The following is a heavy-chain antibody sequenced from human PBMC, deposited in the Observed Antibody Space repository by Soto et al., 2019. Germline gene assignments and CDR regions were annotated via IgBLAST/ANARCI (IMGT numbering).Heavy chain of an antibody. CDR1: GGSVSSGSYY. V-gene: IGHV4-61*01. D-gene: IGHD3-16*02. CDR2: IYYSGST. J-gene: IGHJ4*02. Sequence: SETLSLTCTVSGGSVSSGSYYWSWIRQPPGKGLEWIGYIYYSGSTNYNPSLKSRVTISVDTSKNQSSLKLSSVTAADTAVYYCASGKEYYDYVWGSYRLAYYFDYWGQGTLVTVSS. CDR3: ASGKEYYDYVWGSYRLAYYFDY.